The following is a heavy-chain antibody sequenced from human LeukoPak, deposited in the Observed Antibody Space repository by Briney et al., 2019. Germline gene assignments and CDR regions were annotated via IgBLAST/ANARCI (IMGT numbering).Heavy chain of an antibody. V-gene: IGHV4-4*07. CDR3: ARDIVYLIDEDYG. J-gene: IGHJ4*02. CDR2: IHTSGSA. D-gene: IGHD4-17*01. Sequence: SETLTLTCSVSGSSFNTYYWSWIRQPAGKALEWIGRIHTSGSADYSPSLQSRVTISVDMSKKEFSLKLTSVTAADTAVYYCARDIVYLIDEDYGWGQGILVTVSS. CDR1: GSSFNTYY.